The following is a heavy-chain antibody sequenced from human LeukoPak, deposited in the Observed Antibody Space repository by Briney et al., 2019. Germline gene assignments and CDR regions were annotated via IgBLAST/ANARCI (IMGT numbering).Heavy chain of an antibody. V-gene: IGHV4-59*08. J-gene: IGHJ4*02. Sequence: PSETLSLTCTVSGGSISSYYWSWIRQPPGKGLEWIGYIYYSGSTNYNPSLKSRVTISVDTSKNQFSLKVSSVTDADTAVYYCARHRYSGYDLDYWGQGTLVTVSS. CDR2: IYYSGST. CDR1: GGSISSYY. CDR3: ARHRYSGYDLDY. D-gene: IGHD5-12*01.